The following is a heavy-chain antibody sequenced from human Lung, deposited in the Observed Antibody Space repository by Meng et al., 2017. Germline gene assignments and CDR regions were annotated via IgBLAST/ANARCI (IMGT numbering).Heavy chain of an antibody. J-gene: IGHJ4*02. CDR1: GYTFPDYW. D-gene: IGHD6-13*01. Sequence: QGQLGQSGAEGTKPGASVKVSCKASGYTFPDYWLHWVRRAPGQGLEWMGRINPKSGDTHYAQRFQGRVTMTGDTSISTAYMELSGLRSDDTAMYYCARDEDISAAGKLFGDYWGQGTLVTVSS. V-gene: IGHV1-2*06. CDR2: INPKSGDT. CDR3: ARDEDISAAGKLFGDY.